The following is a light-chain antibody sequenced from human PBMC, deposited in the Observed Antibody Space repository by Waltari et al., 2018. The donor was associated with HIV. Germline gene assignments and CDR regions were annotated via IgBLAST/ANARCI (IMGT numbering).Light chain of an antibody. J-gene: IGLJ3*02. CDR1: ASDNRSNT. V-gene: IGLV1-44*01. Sequence: SVLNQPPSASSTPGQRVTLSCSATASDNRSNTLNWDQQLPGTAPQLLIYSTNHRPSGVPERFSGSKSGTSASLAISGLQSEDEADYFCAVWDDSLNGQVFGGGTELTVL. CDR3: AVWDDSLNGQV. CDR2: STN.